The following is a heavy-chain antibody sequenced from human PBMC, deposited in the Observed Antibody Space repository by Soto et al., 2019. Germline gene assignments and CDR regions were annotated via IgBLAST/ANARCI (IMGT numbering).Heavy chain of an antibody. D-gene: IGHD3-10*01. CDR3: ARDRYYYGSGSYGIDY. CDR1: GYPFTSYV. Sequence: GASVKLSCKASGYPFTSYVSSWVRQAPGQGLEWMGWISAYNGNTNYAQKLQGRVTMTTDTSTSTAYMELRSLRSDDTAVYYCARDRYYYGSGSYGIDYWGQGTLVTVSS. V-gene: IGHV1-18*01. CDR2: ISAYNGNT. J-gene: IGHJ4*02.